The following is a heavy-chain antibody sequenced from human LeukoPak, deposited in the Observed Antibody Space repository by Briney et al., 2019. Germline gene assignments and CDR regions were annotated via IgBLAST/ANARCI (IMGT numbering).Heavy chain of an antibody. CDR2: INPHSGGT. Sequence: GASVKVSCKASGFTFTGYYIHWVRQAPGQGLEWMGYINPHSGGTSSPQKFQGRLTMTRDTSISAAYTELSSLISDDTAMYYCVREGNELLSKNFDYWGQGTLVTVSS. J-gene: IGHJ4*02. V-gene: IGHV1-2*02. CDR1: GFTFTGYY. D-gene: IGHD2-21*02. CDR3: VREGNELLSKNFDY.